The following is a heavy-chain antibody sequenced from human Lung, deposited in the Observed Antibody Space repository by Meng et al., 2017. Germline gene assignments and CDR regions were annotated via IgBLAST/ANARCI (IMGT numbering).Heavy chain of an antibody. Sequence: GESLKISCAGSGFTSGFTFSDSNMHWVRQASGKGLEWVGRIRSKANNYATAYAASVKGRFTISRDDSDNTAYLQMNSLKTEDTAVYYCTWSVWSIYYYGMDVWGQGTTVTVSS. CDR3: TWSVWSIYYYGMDV. CDR2: IRSKANNYAT. CDR1: GFTFSDSN. V-gene: IGHV3-73*01. D-gene: IGHD3-16*01. J-gene: IGHJ6*02.